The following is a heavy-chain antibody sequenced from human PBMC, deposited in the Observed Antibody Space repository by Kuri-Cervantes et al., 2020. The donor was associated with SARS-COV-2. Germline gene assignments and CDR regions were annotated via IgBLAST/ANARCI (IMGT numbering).Heavy chain of an antibody. CDR1: GFIFSRYG. CDR3: ARDKKWELLLFLFDY. CDR2: ISYVGTNK. D-gene: IGHD1-26*01. Sequence: GESLKISCAASGFIFSRYGMHWVRQAPGKGLEWVTVISYVGTNKYYADSSVKGRFTISRDNSKNTLYLQMNSLRAEDTAVYYCARDKKWELLLFLFDYWGQGNLVNGAS. V-gene: IGHV3-30*03. J-gene: IGHJ4*02.